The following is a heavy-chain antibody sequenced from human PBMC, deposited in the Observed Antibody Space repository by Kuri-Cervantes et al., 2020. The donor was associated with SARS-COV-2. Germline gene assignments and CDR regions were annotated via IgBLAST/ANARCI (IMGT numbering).Heavy chain of an antibody. D-gene: IGHD6-19*01. J-gene: IGHJ5*02. CDR1: GYIFTEYY. CDR2: INPNSGGT. CDR3: ARGGLAVAGQVWFDP. V-gene: IGHV1-2*02. Sequence: ASVKVSCKASGYIFTEYYMHWVRQAPGQGLEWMGWINPNSGGTNYTQRFQGRVTMTRDTSISTAYMELSRLRSDDTAVYYCARGGLAVAGQVWFDPWGQGTLVTVSS.